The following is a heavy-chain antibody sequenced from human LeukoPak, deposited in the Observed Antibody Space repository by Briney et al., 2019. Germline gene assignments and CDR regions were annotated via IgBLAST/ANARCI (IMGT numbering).Heavy chain of an antibody. CDR2: ISYAGSNK. CDR3: AKARGAPHQH. J-gene: IGHJ1*01. Sequence: GGSLRLSCGASGFTFNNYGMHWVRQAPDKGLEWVAVISYAGSNKYYADSVKGRFTISRDNSRNTLYLQMNSLRAEDTAVYYCAKARGAPHQHWGQGTLVTVSS. V-gene: IGHV3-30*18. CDR1: GFTFNNYG. D-gene: IGHD3-10*01.